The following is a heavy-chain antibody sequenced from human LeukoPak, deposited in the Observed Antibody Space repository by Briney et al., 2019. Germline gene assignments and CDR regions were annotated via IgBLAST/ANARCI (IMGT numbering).Heavy chain of an antibody. V-gene: IGHV3-20*04. J-gene: IGHJ3*02. D-gene: IGHD6-13*01. CDR1: GFTFDDYG. Sequence: GGSLRLSCAASGFTFDDYGMSWIRQAPGKGLEWVSGINWNGGSTGYADSVKGRFTISRDNAKNSLYLQMNSLRAEDTALYYCARDTGYSSSWYQLGGAFDIWGQGTMVTVSS. CDR3: ARDTGYSSSWYQLGGAFDI. CDR2: INWNGGST.